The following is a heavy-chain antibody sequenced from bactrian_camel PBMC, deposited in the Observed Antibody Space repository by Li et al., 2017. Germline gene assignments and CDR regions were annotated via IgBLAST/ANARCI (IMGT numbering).Heavy chain of an antibody. Sequence: VQLVESGGSSVQPGGSLRLSCEASGFVFSDYTMTWVRQAPGKGLEWVSTINGGGATTFYADSVKGRFTISQDNAKTTAYLQMNSLTPDDTGMYYCALGGTRGVGGTWYPELNYWDKGTQVTVS. CDR3: ALGGTRGVGGTWYPELNY. J-gene: IGHJ4*01. V-gene: IGHV3S40*01. D-gene: IGHD3*01. CDR1: GFVFSDYT. CDR2: INGGGATT.